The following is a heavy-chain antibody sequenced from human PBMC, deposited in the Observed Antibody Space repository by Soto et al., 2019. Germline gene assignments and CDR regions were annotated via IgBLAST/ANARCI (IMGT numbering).Heavy chain of an antibody. J-gene: IGHJ4*02. D-gene: IGHD2-8*02. CDR1: GGSFRGYY. V-gene: IGHV4-34*01. Sequence: QVQLQQWGAGLLKPSEILSLTCAVYGGSFRGYYWTWIRQPPGTGLEWIGEINHSGSTNYNPSLKSLVTITVDSSKNQFSLKLTSVTAADTAVYYCARDKITGLFDYWGQGTLVTVSS. CDR2: INHSGST. CDR3: ARDKITGLFDY.